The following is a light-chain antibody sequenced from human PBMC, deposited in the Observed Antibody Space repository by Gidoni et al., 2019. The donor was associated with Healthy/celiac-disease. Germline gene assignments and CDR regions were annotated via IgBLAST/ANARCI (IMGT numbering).Light chain of an antibody. CDR2: DAS. CDR3: QQRSNWPLT. J-gene: IGKJ4*01. Sequence: ELVLTQSPATLALSPGERATHSCRASQSVSSYLAWYQQKPGQAPRLLIYDASNRATGIPARFSGSGSGTDFTLTISSLEPEDFAVYYCQQRSNWPLTFXGXTKVEIK. CDR1: QSVSSY. V-gene: IGKV3-11*01.